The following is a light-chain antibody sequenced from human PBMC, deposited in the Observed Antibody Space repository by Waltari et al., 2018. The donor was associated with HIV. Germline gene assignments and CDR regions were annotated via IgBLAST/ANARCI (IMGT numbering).Light chain of an antibody. CDR2: KAS. J-gene: IGKJ2*01. CDR3: QQYSSYSPMYT. CDR1: QSISRW. Sequence: DIQMTQSPPILSASVGDRVTTTCRDSQSISRWLAWYQQKPGKAPKLLIYKASSLESGVPSRFSGSGSGTEFTLTINGLQPDDFATYYCQQYSSYSPMYTFGLGTKLEIK. V-gene: IGKV1-5*03.